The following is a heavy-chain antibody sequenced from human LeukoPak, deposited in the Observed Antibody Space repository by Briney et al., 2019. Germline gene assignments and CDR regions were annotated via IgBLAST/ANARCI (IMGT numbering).Heavy chain of an antibody. CDR1: GFTFSSYG. V-gene: IGHV3-33*01. J-gene: IGHJ4*02. CDR3: ARDRSYDFWSGYYTPDY. Sequence: GGSLRLSCAASGFTFSSYGIHWVRQAPGKGLEWVALIWYDGSSKYYADSVKGRFTISRDNSKITLYLQMNSLRAEDTAVYYCARDRSYDFWSGYYTPDYWGQGTLVTVSS. D-gene: IGHD3-3*01. CDR2: IWYDGSSK.